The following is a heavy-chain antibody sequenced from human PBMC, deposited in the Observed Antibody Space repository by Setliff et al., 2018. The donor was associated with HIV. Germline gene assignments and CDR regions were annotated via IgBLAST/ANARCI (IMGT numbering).Heavy chain of an antibody. D-gene: IGHD6-13*01. CDR1: GGSFSGYY. CDR3: ARGVAAAGL. CDR2: INHRRST. Sequence: SETLSLTCAVYGGSFSGYYWSWIRQSPGKGLEWIGEINHRRSTNYNPSLKSRVTISVDTSKNQFSLKLSSVTAADTAVYYCARGVAAAGLWGQGTLVTVSS. V-gene: IGHV4-34*01. J-gene: IGHJ4*02.